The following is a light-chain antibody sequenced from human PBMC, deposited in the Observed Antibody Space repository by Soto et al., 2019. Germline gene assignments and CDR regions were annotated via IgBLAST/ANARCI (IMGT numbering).Light chain of an antibody. CDR1: QSISSW. CDR2: DAS. Sequence: DIKLTQSPATLSSSVGDRVTITCRASQSISSWLAWYHQKPGKAPKLLIYDASCLESGVPSRFSGSGAWREFTLLISRVEPEDFAVDYCYQYGIYFQGTFGRGTKVDIK. J-gene: IGKJ4*01. V-gene: IGKV1-5*01. CDR3: YQYGIYFQGT.